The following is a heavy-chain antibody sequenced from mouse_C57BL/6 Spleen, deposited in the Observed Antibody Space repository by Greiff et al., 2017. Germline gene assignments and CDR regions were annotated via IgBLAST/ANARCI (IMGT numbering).Heavy chain of an antibody. CDR2: IDPSDSYT. V-gene: IGHV1-69*01. J-gene: IGHJ3*01. Sequence: QVQLQQPGAELVMPGASVKLSCKASGYTFTSYWMHWVKQRPGQGLEWIGEIDPSDSYTNYNQKFKGKSTLTVDKSSSTAYMQLSSLTSEDSAVYYCASGNSNCVFAYWGQGTLVTVSA. CDR1: GYTFTSYW. D-gene: IGHD2-5*01. CDR3: ASGNSNCVFAY.